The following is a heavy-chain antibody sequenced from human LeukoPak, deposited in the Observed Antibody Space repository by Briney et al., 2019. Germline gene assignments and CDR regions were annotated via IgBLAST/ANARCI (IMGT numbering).Heavy chain of an antibody. J-gene: IGHJ4*02. CDR3: ARGRIYYDGSGHYYPDY. CDR1: GYTFSSYG. D-gene: IGHD3-22*01. CDR2: ISGDSDST. V-gene: IGHV1-18*01. Sequence: ASVKVSCKASGYTFSSYGVTWVRQAPGQGLEWMGWISGDSDSTNYAQKFQDKVTMTTDTSTNTAYLELRSLTSDDTAIYYCARGRIYYDGSGHYYPDYWGQGPLLTVSS.